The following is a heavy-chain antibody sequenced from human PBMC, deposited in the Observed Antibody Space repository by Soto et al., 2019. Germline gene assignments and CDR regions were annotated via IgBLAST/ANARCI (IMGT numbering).Heavy chain of an antibody. Sequence: QVQLVQSGAEVKKPGSSVKVSCKASGGTFSSYAISWVRQAPGQGLEWMGGIIPIFGTANYAQKFQGRVTITAHESTSTAYMELSSLRSEATAVYYAARDGWTYYYDSSGYYGWFDPWGQGTLVTVSS. CDR2: IIPIFGTA. V-gene: IGHV1-69*12. J-gene: IGHJ5*02. D-gene: IGHD3-22*01. CDR3: ARDGWTYYYDSSGYYGWFDP. CDR1: GGTFSSYA.